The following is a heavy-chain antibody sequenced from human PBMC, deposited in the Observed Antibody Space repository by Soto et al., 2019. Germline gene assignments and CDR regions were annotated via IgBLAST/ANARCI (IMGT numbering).Heavy chain of an antibody. Sequence: SETLSLTCAVYGGSFSGYYWSWIRQPPGKGLEWIGEINHSGSTNYNPSLKSRVTISVDTSKNQFSLKLSSVTAVDTAVYYCARGGYCSGGSCHTTGMDVWGQGTTVTVSS. CDR1: GGSFSGYY. CDR3: ARGGYCSGGSCHTTGMDV. V-gene: IGHV4-34*01. CDR2: INHSGST. D-gene: IGHD2-15*01. J-gene: IGHJ6*02.